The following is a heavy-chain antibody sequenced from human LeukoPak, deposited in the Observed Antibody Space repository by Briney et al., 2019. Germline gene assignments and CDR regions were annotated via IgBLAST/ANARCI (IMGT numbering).Heavy chain of an antibody. CDR1: GYSISSGNY. CDR2: TNHSGST. Sequence: PSETLSLTCSVSGYSISSGNYWGWIRLPPGKGLHGLGRTNHSGSTYYNPSLKSRVTISVDTSKNQFSLKLSSVTAADTAVYYCAKGYCRGNSCYDDRGAFDYWGQGTLVTVSS. V-gene: IGHV4-38-2*02. CDR3: AKGYCRGNSCYDDRGAFDY. J-gene: IGHJ4*02. D-gene: IGHD2-2*01.